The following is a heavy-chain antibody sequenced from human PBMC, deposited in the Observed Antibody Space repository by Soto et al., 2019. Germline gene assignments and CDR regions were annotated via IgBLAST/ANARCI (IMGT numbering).Heavy chain of an antibody. V-gene: IGHV3-74*01. Sequence: EAQLVESGGGLVQPGGSLRLSCAASGFTFSPFWRHWVCQAPGKGLVWVSHINGEASTIVYADSVKGRFTVSRDNAKNTFYLQLNSLRVEDTAVYFCVRDRGFPDSFDLWGQGTMVTVSS. CDR3: VRDRGFPDSFDL. D-gene: IGHD3-10*01. CDR1: GFTFSPFW. J-gene: IGHJ3*01. CDR2: INGEASTI.